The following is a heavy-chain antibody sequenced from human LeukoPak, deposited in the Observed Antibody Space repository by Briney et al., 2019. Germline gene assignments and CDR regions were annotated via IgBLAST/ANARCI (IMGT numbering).Heavy chain of an antibody. CDR1: GYSFTSYW. Sequence: GESLKISCKGSGYSFTSYWIGWVRQMPGKGLEWMGIIYPGDSDTRYSPSFQGQVTISADKSISTAYLQWRSLKASDTAMYYCARFSGSGWSIYYFDYWGQGTLVTVSS. CDR2: IYPGDSDT. V-gene: IGHV5-51*01. J-gene: IGHJ4*02. D-gene: IGHD6-19*01. CDR3: ARFSGSGWSIYYFDY.